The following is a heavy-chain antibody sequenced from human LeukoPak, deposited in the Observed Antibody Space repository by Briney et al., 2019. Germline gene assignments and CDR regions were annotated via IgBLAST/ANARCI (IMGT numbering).Heavy chain of an antibody. CDR3: AKHSGYSYGYYFDY. CDR2: ISGSGGST. D-gene: IGHD5-18*01. Sequence: GGSLRLSCAASGFTFDDYAMHWVRQAPGKGLEWVSAISGSGGSTYYADSVKGRFTISRDNSKNTLYLQMNSLRAEDTAVYYCAKHSGYSYGYYFDYWGQGTLVTVSS. J-gene: IGHJ4*02. V-gene: IGHV3-23*01. CDR1: GFTFDDYA.